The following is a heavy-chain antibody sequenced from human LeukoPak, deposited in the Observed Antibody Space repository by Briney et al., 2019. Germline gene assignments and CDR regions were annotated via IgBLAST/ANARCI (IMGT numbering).Heavy chain of an antibody. J-gene: IGHJ3*02. CDR3: AREAVIGSAFDI. D-gene: IGHD2-21*01. CDR2: IIPILGIA. CDR1: GGTFSSYA. Sequence: SVKVSCKASGGTFSSYAISWVRQAPGQGLEWMGRIIPILGIANYAQKFQGRVTITADKSTSTAYMELSSLRSEDTAVYYCAREAVIGSAFDIWGQGTMVTVSS. V-gene: IGHV1-69*04.